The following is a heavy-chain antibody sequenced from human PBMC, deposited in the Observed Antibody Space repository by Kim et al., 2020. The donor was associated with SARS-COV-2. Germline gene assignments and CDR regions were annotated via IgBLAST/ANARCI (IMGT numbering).Heavy chain of an antibody. CDR1: GFTFSSFW. Sequence: GGSLRLSCVASGFTFSSFWMSWVRQAPGKGLEWVANIKQDGSDKYYVDSVRGRFTISRDNAKNSLYLQVNSLRAEDTAAYYCASSMGRGARDYWGQGTLVTVSS. V-gene: IGHV3-7*01. CDR3: ASSMGRGARDY. CDR2: IKQDGSDK. D-gene: IGHD3-10*01. J-gene: IGHJ4*02.